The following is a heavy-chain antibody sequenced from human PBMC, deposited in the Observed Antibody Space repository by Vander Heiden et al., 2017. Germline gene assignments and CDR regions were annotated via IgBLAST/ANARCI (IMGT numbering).Heavy chain of an antibody. Sequence: QVQLVESGGGLVKPGGSLRLSCAASGFTFSDYYRGWIRQAPGKGLEWFSYISSSGSTIYYADSVKGRFTISRDNAKNSLYLQMNSLRAEDTAVYYCARDKKRVDTAMDSGYWGQGTLVTVSS. CDR1: GFTFSDYY. J-gene: IGHJ4*02. V-gene: IGHV3-11*01. CDR2: ISSSGSTI. CDR3: ARDKKRVDTAMDSGY. D-gene: IGHD5-18*01.